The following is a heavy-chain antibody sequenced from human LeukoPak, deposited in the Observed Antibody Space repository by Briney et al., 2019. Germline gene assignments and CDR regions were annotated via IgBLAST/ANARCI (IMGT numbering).Heavy chain of an antibody. D-gene: IGHD4-17*01. CDR3: ARDMRGDYGDYSSSDYYYGMDV. Sequence: GRSLRLPCAVSGFTFSNYAMHWVRQAPGKGLEWVAVRSYDGSNEYYADSVKGRFTISRDNSKNTLNLQMNSLRAEDTAVYYCARDMRGDYGDYSSSDYYYGMDVWGQGTTVTVSS. J-gene: IGHJ6*02. CDR1: GFTFSNYA. CDR2: RSYDGSNE. V-gene: IGHV3-30*04.